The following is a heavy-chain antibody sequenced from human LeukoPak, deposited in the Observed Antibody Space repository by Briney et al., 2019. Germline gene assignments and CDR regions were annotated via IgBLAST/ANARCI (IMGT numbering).Heavy chain of an antibody. V-gene: IGHV3-48*03. CDR2: IGSSGSTI. CDR3: ARDSLYSNSYGHWFDP. J-gene: IGHJ5*02. D-gene: IGHD6-6*01. Sequence: PGGSLRLSCAASGFTFSSYEMNWVRQAPGKGLEWVSYIGSSGSTIHYADSVKGRFIISRDNAKNSLYLQMNSLRDEDTAVYYCARDSLYSNSYGHWFDPWGQGTLVTVSS. CDR1: GFTFSSYE.